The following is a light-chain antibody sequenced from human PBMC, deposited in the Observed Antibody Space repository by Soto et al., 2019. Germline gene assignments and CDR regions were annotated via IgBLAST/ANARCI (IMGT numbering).Light chain of an antibody. CDR2: YDD. V-gene: IGLV1-36*01. J-gene: IGLJ2*01. CDR3: AVWDDNLNALV. Sequence: QSVLTQPPSVSEAPRQRVTISCSGSRSNIGNNAVNWYQQLPGKAPKLLIYYDDLLPSGVSDRFSGSKSGTSASLAISGLQSEDEADYYCAVWDDNLNALVFGGGTKLTVL. CDR1: RSNIGNNA.